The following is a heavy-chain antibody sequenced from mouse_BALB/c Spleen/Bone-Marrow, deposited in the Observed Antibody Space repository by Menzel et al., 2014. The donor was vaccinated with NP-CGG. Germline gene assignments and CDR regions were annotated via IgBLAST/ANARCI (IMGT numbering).Heavy chain of an antibody. CDR3: ARSGRYDGFAY. V-gene: IGHV1-14*01. CDR1: GYTFTSYV. Sequence: VQLKDSGPELVKPGASVKMSCKASGYTFTSYVMHWVKQKPGQGLEWIGYINPYNDGTKYNEKFKGKATLTSDKSSSAAYMELSSLTSEDSAVYYCARSGRYDGFAYWGQGTLVTVSA. CDR2: INPYNDGT. D-gene: IGHD2-14*01. J-gene: IGHJ3*01.